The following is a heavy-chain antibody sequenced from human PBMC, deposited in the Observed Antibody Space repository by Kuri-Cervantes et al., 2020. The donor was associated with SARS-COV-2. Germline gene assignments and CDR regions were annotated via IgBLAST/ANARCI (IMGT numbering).Heavy chain of an antibody. V-gene: IGHV4-59*11. J-gene: IGHJ6*03. D-gene: IGHD6-13*01. CDR2: IYYSGST. CDR3: ARDSAGTDYYYYMDV. Sequence: SETLSLTCTVSGGSISSHYWSWIRQPPGKGLEWIGYIYYSGSTNYNPSLKSRVTISVDTSKNQFSLKLSSVTAADTAVYYCARDSAGTDYYYYMDVWGKGTTVTVSS. CDR1: GGSISSHY.